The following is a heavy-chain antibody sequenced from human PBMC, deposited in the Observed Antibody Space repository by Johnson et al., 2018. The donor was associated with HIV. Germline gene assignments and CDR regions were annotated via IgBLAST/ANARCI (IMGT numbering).Heavy chain of an antibody. V-gene: IGHV3-7*01. CDR3: ANNRKGAFDV. CDR2: INQGGSEK. D-gene: IGHD2/OR15-2a*01. J-gene: IGHJ3*01. CDR1: GFTFSSYW. Sequence: VQLVESGGGLVQPGGSLRLSCAASGFTFSSYWMTWVRQAPGRGLEWVANINQGGSEKYYVDSVKGRFTISRDNAKNSLYLQMNSLRAEDTAVYYCANNRKGAFDVWGQGTMVTVSS.